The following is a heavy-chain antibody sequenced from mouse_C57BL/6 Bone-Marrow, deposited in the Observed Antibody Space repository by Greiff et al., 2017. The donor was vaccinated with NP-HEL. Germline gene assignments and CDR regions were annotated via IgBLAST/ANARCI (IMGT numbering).Heavy chain of an antibody. CDR3: ARTHYYGSSPDY. CDR2: IDPSDSYT. J-gene: IGHJ2*01. Sequence: QVQLQQPGAELVKPGASVKLSCKASGYTFTSYWMQWVKQRPGQGLEWIGEIDPSDSYTNYNQKFKGKATLTGDTSSSTAYMQVSSLTSEGSAVYYCARTHYYGSSPDYWGQGTTLTVSS. D-gene: IGHD1-1*01. V-gene: IGHV1-50*01. CDR1: GYTFTSYW.